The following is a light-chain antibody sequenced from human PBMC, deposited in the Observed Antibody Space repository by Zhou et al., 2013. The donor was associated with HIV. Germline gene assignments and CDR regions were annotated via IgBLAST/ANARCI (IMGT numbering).Light chain of an antibody. Sequence: DIQMTQSPFSLSASVGDRVTITCRTSQAIRSDLSWYQQKPGEVPKRLIFAASHLQSGVPSKFGASGSGTEFTLTISYLQPEDCATYYCLQHDTLPFTFGQGHDWKLN. V-gene: IGKV1-17*02. J-gene: IGKJ5*01. CDR3: LQHDTLPFT. CDR2: AAS. CDR1: QAIRSD.